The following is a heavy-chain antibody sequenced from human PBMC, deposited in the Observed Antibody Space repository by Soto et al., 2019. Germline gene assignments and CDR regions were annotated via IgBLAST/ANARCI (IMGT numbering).Heavy chain of an antibody. Sequence: EVRLLESGGGLVQPGGSLRLSCAASGFTFSSYAMSWVRQAPGKGLEWVSGISGSAGSTYFADSVKGRFTISRDNSKNTVYLQVSSLRAEDTAVYYCAKDRVVTGIMDAFGYWGLGTLVTVSS. J-gene: IGHJ4*02. D-gene: IGHD2-21*02. V-gene: IGHV3-23*01. CDR3: AKDRVVTGIMDAFGY. CDR2: ISGSAGST. CDR1: GFTFSSYA.